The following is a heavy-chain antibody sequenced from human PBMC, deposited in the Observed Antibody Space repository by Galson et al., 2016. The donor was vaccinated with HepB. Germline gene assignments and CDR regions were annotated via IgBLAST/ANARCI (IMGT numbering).Heavy chain of an antibody. D-gene: IGHD4-23*01. Sequence: SLRLSCAASGLTFSDHYMDWVRQAPGKGLEWVARSRNRLHSFTTEYAASVKGRFTISRDDSRSSLYLQMNSLKTEDTAVYYCTRGHLVTTVFYGMDVWGQGTTVTVSS. J-gene: IGHJ6*02. CDR1: GLTFSDHY. V-gene: IGHV3-72*01. CDR2: SRNRLHSFTT. CDR3: TRGHLVTTVFYGMDV.